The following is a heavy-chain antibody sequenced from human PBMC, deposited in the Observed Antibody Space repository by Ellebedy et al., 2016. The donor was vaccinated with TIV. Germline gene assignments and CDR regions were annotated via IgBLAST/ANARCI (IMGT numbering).Heavy chain of an antibody. CDR1: GYTFTSYG. J-gene: IGHJ4*02. CDR3: ARREYSSGWTINDY. V-gene: IGHV1-18*04. Sequence: ASVKVSCKASGYTFTSYGISWVRQAPGQGLEWMGWISAYNGNTNYAQKLQGRVTMTTDTSTSTAYMELRSLRSDDTAVYYCARREYSSGWTINDYWGQGTLVTVSS. D-gene: IGHD6-19*01. CDR2: ISAYNGNT.